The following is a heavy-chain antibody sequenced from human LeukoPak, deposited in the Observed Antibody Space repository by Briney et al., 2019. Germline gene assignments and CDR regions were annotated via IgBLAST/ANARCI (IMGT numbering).Heavy chain of an antibody. J-gene: IGHJ4*02. D-gene: IGHD5-18*01. Sequence: SQTLSLTSAISGDIRSNNNVAWHWTRQSPSRGLEWLGRTYYRSYWNTYYAGSVKSRITINSDTAKNQFSLQLISVSPKETAVYYCARGCYSSFDYWDQGTLVTVSS. CDR1: GDIRSNNNVA. CDR3: ARGCYSSFDY. V-gene: IGHV6-1*01. CDR2: TYYRSYWNT.